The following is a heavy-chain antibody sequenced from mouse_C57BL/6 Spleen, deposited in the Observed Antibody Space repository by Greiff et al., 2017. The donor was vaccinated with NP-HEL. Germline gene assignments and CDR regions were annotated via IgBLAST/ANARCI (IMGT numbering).Heavy chain of an antibody. Sequence: QVQLKESGPELVKPGASVKMSCKASGYAFSSSWMNWVKQRPGKGLEWIGRINPGDGDTNYNGKFKGKATLTADKSSSTAYMQLSSLTSEDSAVYFWERDYGLYYFDYWGQGTTLTVSS. CDR1: GYAFSSSW. D-gene: IGHD2-4*01. CDR2: INPGDGDT. J-gene: IGHJ2*01. V-gene: IGHV1-82*01. CDR3: ERDYGLYYFDY.